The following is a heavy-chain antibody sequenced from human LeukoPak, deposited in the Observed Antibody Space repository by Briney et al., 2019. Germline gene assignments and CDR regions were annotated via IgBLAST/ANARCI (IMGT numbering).Heavy chain of an antibody. V-gene: IGHV3-30*18. CDR2: ISYDGSNK. CDR3: ANRPDYGGTYYFDY. J-gene: IGHJ4*02. D-gene: IGHD4-23*01. Sequence: GGSLRLSCAASGFTFSSYGMHWVRQAPGKGLEWVAVISYDGSNKFYADSVKGRFTISRDNSKNALYLQMNSLRAEDTAVYYCANRPDYGGTYYFDYWGQGTLVTVSS. CDR1: GFTFSSYG.